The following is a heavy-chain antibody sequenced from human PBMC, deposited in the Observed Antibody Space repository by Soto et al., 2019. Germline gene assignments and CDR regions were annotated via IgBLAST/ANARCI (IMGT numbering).Heavy chain of an antibody. Sequence: QVQLQQWGAGLLKPSETLSLTSAVSGGSFSGYYWSWIRQPPGKGLEWIGEFNHSGSTNYTPSLKSRVTISVDTCQNQISLKLGSVSAADTAVYYCARARGRMVRGVITDYWGQGTLVTVSS. J-gene: IGHJ4*02. CDR1: GGSFSGYY. V-gene: IGHV4-34*01. CDR3: ARARGRMVRGVITDY. D-gene: IGHD3-10*01. CDR2: FNHSGST.